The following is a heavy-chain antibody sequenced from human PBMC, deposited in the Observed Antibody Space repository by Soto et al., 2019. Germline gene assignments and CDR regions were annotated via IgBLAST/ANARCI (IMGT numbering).Heavy chain of an antibody. J-gene: IGHJ1*01. D-gene: IGHD3-10*01. V-gene: IGHV3-72*01. Sequence: EVQLVESGGGLVQPGGALRLSCVASGFIISDHYMDWVRQAPGKGLEWVGRNRNKANSYSTDYAASVKGRFTISRDDSKNSLYLQMNSLKSEDTAVDYCVGRERNSGSYWDFNDWGQGTLVTVSS. CDR3: VGRERNSGSYWDFND. CDR2: NRNKANSYST. CDR1: GFIISDHY.